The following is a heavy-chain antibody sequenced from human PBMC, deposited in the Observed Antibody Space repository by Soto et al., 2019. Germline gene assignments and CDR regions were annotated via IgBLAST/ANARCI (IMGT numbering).Heavy chain of an antibody. CDR2: IYYSGGT. V-gene: IGHV4-31*03. CDR1: GGSISHADYY. J-gene: IGHJ5*01. CDR3: ARAMVRGVLGS. D-gene: IGHD3-10*01. Sequence: ASETLSLTCTVSGGSISHADYYWSWIRQHPGKGLEWIGYIYYSGGTYFNPSLESRVTMSVDTSKNQFSLNLNSVTAADTAVYYCARAMVRGVLGSWGQGTLVTVSS.